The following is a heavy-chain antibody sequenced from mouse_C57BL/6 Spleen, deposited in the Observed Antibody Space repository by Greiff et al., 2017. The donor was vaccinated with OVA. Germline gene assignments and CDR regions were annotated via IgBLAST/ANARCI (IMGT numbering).Heavy chain of an antibody. Sequence: EVQLVESGPELVKPGASVKISCKASGYSFTGYYMNWVKQSPETSLEWIGEINPSTGGTTYNQKFKAKATLTVDKSSSTAYMQLKSLTSEDSAVYYCARYGHISVFAYWGQGTLVTVSA. CDR1: GYSFTGYY. J-gene: IGHJ3*01. CDR2: INPSTGGT. CDR3: ARYGHISVFAY. V-gene: IGHV1-42*01. D-gene: IGHD3-1*01.